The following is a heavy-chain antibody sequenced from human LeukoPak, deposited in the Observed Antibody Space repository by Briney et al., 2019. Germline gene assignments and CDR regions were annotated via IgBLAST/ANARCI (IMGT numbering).Heavy chain of an antibody. J-gene: IGHJ4*02. V-gene: IGHV4-38-2*01. CDR2: IYHSGST. CDR1: GYSISRGYY. D-gene: IGHD3-9*01. Sequence: SETLSLTCAVSGYSISRGYYWGWIRQPPGKGLEWIGSIYHSGSTYYNPSLKSRVTISVDTSKNQFSLKLSSVTAADTAVYYCARWGYYDILTGYPPWYFDYWGQGTPVTVSS. CDR3: ARWGYYDILTGYPPWYFDY.